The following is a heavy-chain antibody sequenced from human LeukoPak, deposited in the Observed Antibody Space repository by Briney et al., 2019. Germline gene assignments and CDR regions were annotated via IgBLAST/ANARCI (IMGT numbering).Heavy chain of an antibody. J-gene: IGHJ2*01. D-gene: IGHD4-17*01. CDR2: INHSGST. CDR1: GGSFSGYY. CDR3: ARDRTMTTVPWYFDL. Sequence: SETLSLTCAVYGGSFSGYYWSWIRQPPGKGLEWIGGINHSGSTNYNPSLKSRVTISVDTSKNQFSLKLSPVTAADTAVYYCARDRTMTTVPWYFDLWGRGTLVTVSS. V-gene: IGHV4-34*01.